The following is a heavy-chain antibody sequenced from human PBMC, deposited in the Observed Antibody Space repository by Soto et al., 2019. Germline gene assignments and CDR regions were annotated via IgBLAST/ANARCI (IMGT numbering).Heavy chain of an antibody. Sequence: GGSLRLSCAASEFTLSPYHMDWVRQAPGKGLEWVAYINAGSSTIHYADSVRGRFTISRDNANNSLYLQTHSLRAEDTAVYYCARDGSTETTNFHYAMDVWGQGTTVIV. CDR2: INAGSSTI. V-gene: IGHV3-48*04. CDR1: EFTLSPYH. D-gene: IGHD1-26*01. J-gene: IGHJ6*02. CDR3: ARDGSTETTNFHYAMDV.